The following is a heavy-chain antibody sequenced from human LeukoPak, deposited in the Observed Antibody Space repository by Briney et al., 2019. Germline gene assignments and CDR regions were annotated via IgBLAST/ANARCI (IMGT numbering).Heavy chain of an antibody. D-gene: IGHD4-17*01. Sequence: SETLSLTCTVSGGXISSSSYYWGWIRQPPGKGLEWIGSIYYSGSTYYNPSLKSRVTISVDTSKNQFSLRLSSVTAADTAVYYCASTTVTEDAFDIWGQGTMVTVSS. CDR2: IYYSGST. J-gene: IGHJ3*02. CDR1: GGXISSSSYY. V-gene: IGHV4-39*01. CDR3: ASTTVTEDAFDI.